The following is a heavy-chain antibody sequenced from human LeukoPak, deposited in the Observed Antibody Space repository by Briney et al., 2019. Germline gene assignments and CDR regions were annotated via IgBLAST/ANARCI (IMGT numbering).Heavy chain of an antibody. V-gene: IGHV4-30-4*01. J-gene: IGHJ4*02. CDR3: ARTRIVATTADAFDI. CDR1: GGSISSGDYY. Sequence: SETLSLTCTVSGGSISSGDYYWSWIRQPPGKGLEWIGYIYYSRSTYYNPSLKSRVTISVDTSKNQFSLKLSSVTAADTAVYYCARTRIVATTADAFDIWGQGTLVTVSS. CDR2: IYYSRST. D-gene: IGHD5-12*01.